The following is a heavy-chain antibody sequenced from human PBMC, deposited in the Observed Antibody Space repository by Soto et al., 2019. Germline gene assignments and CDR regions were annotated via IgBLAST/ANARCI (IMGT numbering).Heavy chain of an antibody. CDR1: GGTFSSYA. CDR3: ARVGDYYDSSGLSGPPSY. D-gene: IGHD3-22*01. J-gene: IGHJ4*02. V-gene: IGHV1-69*13. Sequence: GASVKVSCKASGGTFSSYAISWVRQAPGQGLEWMGGIIPIFGTANYAQKFQGRVTITADESTSTAYMALSSLRSEDTAVYYCARVGDYYDSSGLSGPPSYWGQGTLVTVSS. CDR2: IIPIFGTA.